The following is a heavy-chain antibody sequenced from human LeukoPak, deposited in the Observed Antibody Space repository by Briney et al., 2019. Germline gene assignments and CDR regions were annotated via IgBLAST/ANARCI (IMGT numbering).Heavy chain of an antibody. V-gene: IGHV4-34*01. CDR2: INHSGST. CDR1: GGSFSGYY. Sequence: SETLSLTCAVYGGSFSGYYWSWIRQPPGKGLEWIGEINHSGSTNYNPSLKSRVTISVDTSKNQFSLKLSSVTAADTAVYYCARKTMIVVVNWFDPWGQGTLVTVSS. D-gene: IGHD3-22*01. CDR3: ARKTMIVVVNWFDP. J-gene: IGHJ5*02.